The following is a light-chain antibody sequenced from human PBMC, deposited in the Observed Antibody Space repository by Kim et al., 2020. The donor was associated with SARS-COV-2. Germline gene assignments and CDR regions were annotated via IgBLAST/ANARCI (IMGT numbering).Light chain of an antibody. CDR1: QPINSW. V-gene: IGKV1-5*03. CDR3: QQHSSYPYT. CDR2: KAS. Sequence: DIQMTQSPSTLSASVGDRVTITCRASQPINSWLAWYQQRPGKAPTLLIYKASGLQSGVPSRFSGSGSGTDFALTISSLQPDDFATYYCQQHSSYPYTFGQGTKLEI. J-gene: IGKJ2*01.